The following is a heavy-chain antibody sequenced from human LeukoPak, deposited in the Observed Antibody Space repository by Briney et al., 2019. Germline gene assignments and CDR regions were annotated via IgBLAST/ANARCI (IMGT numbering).Heavy chain of an antibody. D-gene: IGHD3-10*01. Sequence: SETLSLTCAVYGGPFSGYYWSWIRQPPGKGLEWIGGINHSGSTNYNPSLKSRVTISVDTSKNQFSLKLSSVTAADTAVYYCASTHRRFGELLYYFDYWGQGTLVTVSS. J-gene: IGHJ4*02. CDR3: ASTHRRFGELLYYFDY. CDR1: GGPFSGYY. CDR2: INHSGST. V-gene: IGHV4-34*01.